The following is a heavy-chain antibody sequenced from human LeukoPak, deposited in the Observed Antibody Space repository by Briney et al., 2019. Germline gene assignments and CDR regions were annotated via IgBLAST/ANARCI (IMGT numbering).Heavy chain of an antibody. J-gene: IGHJ4*02. Sequence: SETLSLTCTVSGGSISSYYWSWIRQPPGKGLEWIGYIYYSGSTNYNPSLKSRVTISVDTSKNQFSLKLSSVTAADTAVYHCASGNVDTAMVTFDYWGQGTLVTVSS. CDR2: IYYSGST. D-gene: IGHD5-18*01. V-gene: IGHV4-59*01. CDR1: GGSISSYY. CDR3: ASGNVDTAMVTFDY.